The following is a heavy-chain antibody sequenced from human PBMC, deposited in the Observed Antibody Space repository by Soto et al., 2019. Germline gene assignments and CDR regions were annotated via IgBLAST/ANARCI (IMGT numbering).Heavy chain of an antibody. CDR3: ARGLTYYYGSGPRPIWGYGMDV. J-gene: IGHJ6*02. Sequence: GGSLRLSCAASGFTFSSYSMNWVRQAPGKGLEWVSYISSSSSTIYYADSVKGRFTISRDNAKNSLYLQMNSLRAEDTAVYYCARGLTYYYGSGPRPIWGYGMDVWGQGTTVTVSS. V-gene: IGHV3-48*01. D-gene: IGHD3-10*01. CDR2: ISSSSSTI. CDR1: GFTFSSYS.